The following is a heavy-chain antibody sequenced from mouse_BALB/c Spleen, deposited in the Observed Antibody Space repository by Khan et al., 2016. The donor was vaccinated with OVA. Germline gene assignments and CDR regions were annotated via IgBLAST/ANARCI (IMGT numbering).Heavy chain of an antibody. V-gene: IGHV3-2*02. CDR3: ARGRAY. J-gene: IGHJ3*01. Sequence: QLQESGPGLVKPSQSLSLTCTVTGYSITSDYAWNWIRQFPGNKLEWMGYISYSGSTSYTPSLKSRISITRDTSKNQFFLQLNSVTTEDTATDYCARGRAYWGQGTLVTVSA. CDR2: ISYSGST. D-gene: IGHD3-3*01. CDR1: GYSITSDYA.